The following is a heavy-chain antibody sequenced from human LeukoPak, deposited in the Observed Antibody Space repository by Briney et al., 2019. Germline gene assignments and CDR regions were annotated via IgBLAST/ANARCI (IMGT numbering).Heavy chain of an antibody. CDR2: IKKDGSEK. J-gene: IGHJ4*02. V-gene: IGHV3-7*01. Sequence: GGSLRLSCAASGFTFSSHRMSWVRQAPGKGLEWVANIKKDGSEKYYVDSVKGRFTISRDNAKTSLYLQMNSLRAEDTAVYYCARDLSGITGYTYGRGIDYWGQGTLVTVSS. D-gene: IGHD5-18*01. CDR3: ARDLSGITGYTYGRGIDY. CDR1: GFTFSSHR.